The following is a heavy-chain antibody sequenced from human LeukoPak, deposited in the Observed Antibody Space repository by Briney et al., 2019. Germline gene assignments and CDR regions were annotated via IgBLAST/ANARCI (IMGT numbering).Heavy chain of an antibody. CDR2: INPNSGGT. Sequence: ASVKVSCEASGYTFTGYYMHWVRQAPGQGLEWMGWINPNSGGTNYAQKFQGRVTMTRDTSISTAYMELSRLRSDDTAVYYCARSRPQIFGVAKGAFDIWGQGTMVTVSS. D-gene: IGHD3-3*01. J-gene: IGHJ3*02. V-gene: IGHV1-2*02. CDR1: GYTFTGYY. CDR3: ARSRPQIFGVAKGAFDI.